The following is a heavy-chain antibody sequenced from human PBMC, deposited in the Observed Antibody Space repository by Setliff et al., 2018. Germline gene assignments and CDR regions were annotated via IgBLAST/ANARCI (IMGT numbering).Heavy chain of an antibody. CDR1: GYAFGSSG. CDR2: ISAYNGYI. J-gene: IGHJ4*02. Sequence: ASVKVSCKASGYAFGSSGISWVRQAPGQGLEWMGWISAYNGYIVYAQKFQGRVTLTTDTSTTTAYMEVRSLRSDDTAVYYCARDRKEIVVKPPAASLDYWGQGTQVTVSS. V-gene: IGHV1-18*01. CDR3: ARDRKEIVVKPPAASLDY. D-gene: IGHD2-2*01.